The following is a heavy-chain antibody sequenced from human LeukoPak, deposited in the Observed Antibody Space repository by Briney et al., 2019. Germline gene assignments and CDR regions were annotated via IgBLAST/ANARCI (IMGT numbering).Heavy chain of an antibody. V-gene: IGHV3-13*01. J-gene: IGHJ5*02. Sequence: GGSLRLSCAASGFTFSSSDMHWVRQPTGKGLEWVSAIGTIGDTYYPGSVKGRFTISRDNSKNTLYLQMNSLRAEDTAVYYCARDNSVRDEAWWFNPWGQGTLVTVSS. CDR2: IGTIGDT. CDR3: ARDNSVRDEAWWFNP. D-gene: IGHD5-24*01. CDR1: GFTFSSSD.